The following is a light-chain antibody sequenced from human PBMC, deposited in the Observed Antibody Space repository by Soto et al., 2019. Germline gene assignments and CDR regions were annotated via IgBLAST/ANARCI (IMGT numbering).Light chain of an antibody. CDR2: GAS. J-gene: IGKJ1*01. Sequence: EIVMQQSPATLSVSPGESATLSCRASQSVSSNLAWYQQRPGQAPRLLIYGASTRATNIPARFSDSGSGTEFTLTISSLESEDFAVCYCQHYNDWPRGSFGQGTKVDI. CDR1: QSVSSN. V-gene: IGKV3-15*01. CDR3: QHYNDWPRGS.